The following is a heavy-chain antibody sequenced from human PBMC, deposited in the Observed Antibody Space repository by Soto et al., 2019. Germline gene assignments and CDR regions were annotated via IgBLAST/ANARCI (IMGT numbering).Heavy chain of an antibody. D-gene: IGHD5-12*01. V-gene: IGHV1-69*06. Sequence: WASGKVSWKASGGTFSSYAISWVRQAPGQGLEWMGGIIPIFGTANYAQKFQGRVTITADKSTSTAYMELSSLRSEDTAVYYCARDRGPYSGYDRIFYYGMDVWGQGTTVTVSS. J-gene: IGHJ6*02. CDR1: GGTFSSYA. CDR3: ARDRGPYSGYDRIFYYGMDV. CDR2: IIPIFGTA.